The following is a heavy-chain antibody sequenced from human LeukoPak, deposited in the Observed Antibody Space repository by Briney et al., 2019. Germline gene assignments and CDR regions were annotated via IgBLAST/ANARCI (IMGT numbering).Heavy chain of an antibody. CDR2: ISYDGSNK. J-gene: IGHJ4*02. CDR3: AREGDSSGYYYPVDY. V-gene: IGHV3-30-3*01. Sequence: GGSLRLSCAASGFTFRNYAVHWVRQAPGKGQEWAAVISYDGSNKYYADSVKGRFTISRDNSKNTLYLQMNSLRAEDTAVYYCAREGDSSGYYYPVDYWGQGTLVTVSS. CDR1: GFTFRNYA. D-gene: IGHD3-22*01.